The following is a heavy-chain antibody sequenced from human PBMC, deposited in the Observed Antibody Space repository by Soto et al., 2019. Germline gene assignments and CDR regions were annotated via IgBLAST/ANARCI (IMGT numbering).Heavy chain of an antibody. CDR2: IYYSGST. V-gene: IGHV4-31*03. Sequence: PSETLSLTCTVSGGSISSGGYYWSWIRQHPGKGLEWIGYIYYSGSTYYNPSLKSRVTISVDTSKNQFSLKLSSVTAADTAVYYCARSPRPSYVDTAMITKNWFDPWGQGTLVTVSS. D-gene: IGHD5-18*01. CDR3: ARSPRPSYVDTAMITKNWFDP. J-gene: IGHJ5*02. CDR1: GGSISSGGYY.